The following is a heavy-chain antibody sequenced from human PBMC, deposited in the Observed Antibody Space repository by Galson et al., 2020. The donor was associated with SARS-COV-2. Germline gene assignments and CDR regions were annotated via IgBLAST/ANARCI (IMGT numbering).Heavy chain of an antibody. CDR2: IYWDDDK. Sequence: KMSGPTLVKPTQTLTLTCTFSGFSLSSHAVGVGWIRQPPGKALEWLALIYWDDDKRYNPSLGNRLTITKDTSKNQVVLTMTNVDPEDTATYYCARSPYGTVWGSYRYKEGWFDPWGQGALVTVSS. J-gene: IGHJ5*02. CDR1: GFSLSSHAVG. D-gene: IGHD3-16*02. V-gene: IGHV2-5*02. CDR3: ARSPYGTVWGSYRYKEGWFDP.